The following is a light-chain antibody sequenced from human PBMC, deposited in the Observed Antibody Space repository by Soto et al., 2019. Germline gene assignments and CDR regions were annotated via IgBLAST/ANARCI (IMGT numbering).Light chain of an antibody. CDR2: DVT. V-gene: IGLV2-11*01. J-gene: IGLJ2*01. CDR3: SSYINSITFVV. Sequence: QSALTQPRSVSGSPGQSVTISCTGTSSDVGGYNCVSWYQQHPGKAPKLMIYDVTKRPSGVPDRFSGSKSGDTASLTISGLQAEDEADYYCSSYINSITFVVFGGGTKVTVL. CDR1: SSDVGGYNC.